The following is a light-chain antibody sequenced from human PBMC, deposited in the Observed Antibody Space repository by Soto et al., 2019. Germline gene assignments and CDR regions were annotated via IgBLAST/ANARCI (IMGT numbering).Light chain of an antibody. J-gene: IGKJ5*01. CDR1: QDISNY. Sequence: DIQMTKSPSSLSASVGDRVTITCQASQDISNYLNWYQQKPGKAPKLLIYDASNLETGVPSRFSGSGSGTDFTFTISSLQAEDIATYYCQQYDNLITFGQGTRLEIK. CDR2: DAS. CDR3: QQYDNLIT. V-gene: IGKV1-33*01.